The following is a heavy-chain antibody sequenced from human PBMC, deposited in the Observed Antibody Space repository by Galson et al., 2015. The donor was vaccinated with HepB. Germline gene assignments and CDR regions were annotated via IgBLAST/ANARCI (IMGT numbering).Heavy chain of an antibody. D-gene: IGHD3-22*01. CDR1: GYTFNNYA. Sequence: SVKVSCKASGYTFNNYAVTWVRQAPGQGLEWMGWISPYNSAQNLQDRVTMTTDKSTNTAYLELRSLRSDDTALYYCARRYDTNALDIWGQGTMVTVSS. CDR2: ISPY. J-gene: IGHJ3*02. CDR3: ARRYDTNALDI. V-gene: IGHV1-18*01.